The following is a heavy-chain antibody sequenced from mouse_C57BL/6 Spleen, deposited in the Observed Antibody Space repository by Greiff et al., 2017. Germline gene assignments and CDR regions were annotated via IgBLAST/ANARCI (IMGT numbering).Heavy chain of an antibody. D-gene: IGHD1-1*01. J-gene: IGHJ2*01. CDR1: GFNIKDDY. V-gene: IGHV14-4*01. CDR3: TTNYYGSGGY. CDR2: IDPENGDT. Sequence: VQLKESGAELVRPGASVKLSCTASGFNIKDDYMHWVKQRPEQGLEWIGWIDPENGDTEYASKFQGKATITADTSSHTAYLQLSSLTSEDTAVYYCTTNYYGSGGYWGQGTTLTVSS.